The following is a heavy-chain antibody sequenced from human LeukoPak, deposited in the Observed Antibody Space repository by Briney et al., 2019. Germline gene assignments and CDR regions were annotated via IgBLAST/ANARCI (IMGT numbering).Heavy chain of an antibody. CDR3: ARAIKGNYYDSSGYYYFDY. Sequence: ASVKVSCKPSGYAFTTYAVNWVRQAPGQGLEWMGWINTNTRNPTYAQGFTGRFVFSLDTSVSTAYLQISSLEAEDTAVYYCARAIKGNYYDSSGYYYFDYWGQGTLVIVSS. CDR1: GYAFTTYA. D-gene: IGHD3-22*01. CDR2: INTNTRNP. V-gene: IGHV7-4-1*02. J-gene: IGHJ4*02.